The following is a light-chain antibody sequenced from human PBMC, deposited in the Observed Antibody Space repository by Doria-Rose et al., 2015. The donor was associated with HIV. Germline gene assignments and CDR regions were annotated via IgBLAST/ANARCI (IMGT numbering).Light chain of an antibody. Sequence: TQSPETLSVSPGESATLSCRASQSVSTDLAWYQHKPGQAPRLLIWGASTRATGIPARFSGSGSGTEFPLTISSLQSEDFAIYFCHQYNNWPTFGQGTRLDIK. CDR3: HQYNNWPT. V-gene: IGKV3-15*01. J-gene: IGKJ5*01. CDR2: GAS. CDR1: QSVSTD.